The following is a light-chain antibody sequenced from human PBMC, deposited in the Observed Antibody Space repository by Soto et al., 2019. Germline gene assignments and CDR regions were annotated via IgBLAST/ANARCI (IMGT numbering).Light chain of an antibody. CDR3: QQRSNSPIT. Sequence: EIVLTQSPATLSLSPGERATLSCRASQSVSSYLAWYQQKPGQAPRLLIYDASNRATGIPARFSGSGSGTDFTLTISSLEPEDFEVYYCQQRSNSPITFGGGTKVDIK. V-gene: IGKV3-11*01. J-gene: IGKJ4*01. CDR1: QSVSSY. CDR2: DAS.